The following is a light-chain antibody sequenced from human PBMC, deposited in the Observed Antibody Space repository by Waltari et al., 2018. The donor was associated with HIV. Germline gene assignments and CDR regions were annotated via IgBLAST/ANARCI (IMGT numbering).Light chain of an antibody. CDR1: SSNIGSNA. J-gene: IGLJ3*02. CDR2: RIN. V-gene: IGLV1-47*01. Sequence: QSVLTQPPSASGTPGQRVTISCSGSSSNIGSNAVYWYQQLPGTAPKLLIYRINQRPSGVPDRFAGSKSGTSASLAISGLRSEDEADYYWAAWEDSLSGWVFGGGTKLTVL. CDR3: AAWEDSLSGWV.